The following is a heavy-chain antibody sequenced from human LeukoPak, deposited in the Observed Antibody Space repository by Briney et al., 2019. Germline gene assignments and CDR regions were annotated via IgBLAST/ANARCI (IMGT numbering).Heavy chain of an antibody. CDR2: TSGSGRSI. CDR1: GFTFSSYA. V-gene: IGHV3-23*01. Sequence: PGGSLRLSCAASGFTFSSYAMSWVRQAPGKGLEWVSGTSGSGRSIHYADSVKGRFTISRDNSKNTLYLQMNSLRADDTAVYYCARGEYYYDSSGYSYFDYWGQGTLVTVSS. D-gene: IGHD3-22*01. J-gene: IGHJ4*02. CDR3: ARGEYYYDSSGYSYFDY.